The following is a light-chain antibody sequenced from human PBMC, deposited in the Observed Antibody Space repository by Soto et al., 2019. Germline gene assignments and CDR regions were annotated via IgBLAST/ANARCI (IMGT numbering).Light chain of an antibody. J-gene: IGKJ2*01. CDR3: QQYGSSPT. CDR1: QSVSNNY. CDR2: GAS. V-gene: IGKV3-20*01. Sequence: EVVLTQSPGTLSLSPGERATLSCRASQSVSNNYLAWYQHKPGQAPRLLIYGASSRATGIPDRFSGSGSGTDIKITISSLEPEEFAVYYCQQYGSSPTFGQGTKRELK.